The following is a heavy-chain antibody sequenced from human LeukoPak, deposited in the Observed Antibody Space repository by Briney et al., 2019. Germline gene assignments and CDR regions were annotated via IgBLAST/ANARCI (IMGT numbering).Heavy chain of an antibody. J-gene: IGHJ4*02. D-gene: IGHD6-13*01. CDR2: MNPNSGNT. Sequence: ASVKFSCKASGYTFTSYDINWVRQATGQGLEWMGWMNPNSGNTGYAQKFQGRVTVTRNTSISTAYMELSSLRSEDTAVYYCAREGFIWSSWYFDYWGQGTLVTVSS. V-gene: IGHV1-8*03. CDR1: GYTFTSYD. CDR3: AREGFIWSSWYFDY.